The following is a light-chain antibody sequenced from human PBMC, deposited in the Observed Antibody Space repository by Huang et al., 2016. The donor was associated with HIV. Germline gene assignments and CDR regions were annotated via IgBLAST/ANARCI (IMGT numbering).Light chain of an antibody. Sequence: EIVMTQSPATLSVSPGERATLSCRASQSLSNNLAWYQQKPGQAPRLLICGASTRATGIPDRFSGSGSGTEFTLTISSLQSEDFVIYYCQQYNNWPPITFGQGTRLEIK. CDR2: GAS. CDR3: QQYNNWPPIT. J-gene: IGKJ5*01. V-gene: IGKV3-15*01. CDR1: QSLSNN.